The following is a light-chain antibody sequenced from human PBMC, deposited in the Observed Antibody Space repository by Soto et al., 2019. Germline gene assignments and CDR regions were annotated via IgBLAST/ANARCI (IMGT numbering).Light chain of an antibody. CDR1: QSISSW. J-gene: IGKJ1*01. V-gene: IGKV1-5*01. CDR2: DAS. CDR3: QQYNSYPT. Sequence: DIQMTQSPSTLSASVGDRVTTTCRASQSISSWLAWYQQKPGKAPKLLIYDASSLESGVPSRFSGSGSGTEFTLTISSLQPDDFATDYCQQYNSYPTFGQGTKVDIK.